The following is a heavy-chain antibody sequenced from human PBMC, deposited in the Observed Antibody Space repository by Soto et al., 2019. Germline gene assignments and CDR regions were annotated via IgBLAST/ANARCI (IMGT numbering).Heavy chain of an antibody. Sequence: EVQLLDSGGGLVQPGGSLRLSCAASGFTFSSYAMSWVRQAPGKGLEWVSGISGSGDSTYYADSVRGRFTISRDNSKNTLYLQMNSLRADYTAVYYCANTQYSSIGYPNFDNWGQGTLVTVSS. J-gene: IGHJ4*02. V-gene: IGHV3-23*01. D-gene: IGHD6-13*01. CDR3: ANTQYSSIGYPNFDN. CDR2: ISGSGDST. CDR1: GFTFSSYA.